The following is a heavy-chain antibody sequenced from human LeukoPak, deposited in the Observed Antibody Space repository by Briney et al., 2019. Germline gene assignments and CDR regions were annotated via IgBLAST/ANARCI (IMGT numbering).Heavy chain of an antibody. D-gene: IGHD6-6*01. Sequence: GGSLRLSCEVSGFTFSNFAMSWVRQAPGKGLEWISAISDSAAKTYYADSVKGRFTISRDNSKNTLYLQMNSLRAEDTAVYYCASAPYSSSSNFDYWGQGTLVTVSS. CDR2: ISDSAAKT. J-gene: IGHJ4*02. V-gene: IGHV3-23*01. CDR3: ASAPYSSSSNFDY. CDR1: GFTFSNFA.